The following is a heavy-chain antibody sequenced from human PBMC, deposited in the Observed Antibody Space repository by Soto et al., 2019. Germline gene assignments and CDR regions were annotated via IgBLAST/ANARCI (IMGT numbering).Heavy chain of an antibody. CDR2: ISSSSSYI. Sequence: EVQLVESGGGLVKPGGSPRLSCAASGFTFSSYSMNWVRQAPGKGLEWVSSISSSSSYIYYADSVKGRFTISRDNAKNSLYLQMNSLRAEDTAVYYCARDKGLLLEGYDAFDIWGQGTMVTVSS. D-gene: IGHD3-3*01. CDR3: ARDKGLLLEGYDAFDI. J-gene: IGHJ3*02. V-gene: IGHV3-21*01. CDR1: GFTFSSYS.